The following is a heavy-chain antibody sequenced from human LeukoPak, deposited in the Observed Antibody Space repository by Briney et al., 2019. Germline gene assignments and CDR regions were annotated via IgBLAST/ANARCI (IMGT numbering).Heavy chain of an antibody. CDR1: GFAFSSSW. J-gene: IGHJ4*02. V-gene: IGHV3-74*01. CDR3: VRLLNSDF. Sequence: GGSLRLSCAASGFAFSSSWMSWVRQAPGTGLVWVSCISGDGSTTHHADLVKGRLTISRDNAKNTLYLQMNSLRPEDTAVYYCVRLLNSDFWGQGTLVTVSS. CDR2: ISGDGSTT. D-gene: IGHD2-15*01.